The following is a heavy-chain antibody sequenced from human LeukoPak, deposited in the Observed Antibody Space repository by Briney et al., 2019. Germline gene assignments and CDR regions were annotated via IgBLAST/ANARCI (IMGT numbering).Heavy chain of an antibody. D-gene: IGHD3-9*01. CDR2: VFHSGST. CDR1: GGSINSSTW. Sequence: SGTLSLTCAVSGGSINSSTWWTWVRLPPGKGLEWIGEVFHSGSTNLNPSLKSRLTLSVDESKHEFSLKMTSVTAADTAVYYCASGGLVSRYLDHWGQGTLVTVSS. J-gene: IGHJ4*02. CDR3: ASGGLVSRYLDH. V-gene: IGHV4-4*02.